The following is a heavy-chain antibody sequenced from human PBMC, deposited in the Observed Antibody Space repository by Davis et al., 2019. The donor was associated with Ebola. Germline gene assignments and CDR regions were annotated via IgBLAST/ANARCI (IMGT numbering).Heavy chain of an antibody. CDR2: IIPIFGTA. CDR3: ARDPVATPFDY. D-gene: IGHD2-15*01. J-gene: IGHJ4*02. V-gene: IGHV1-69*06. Sequence: SVKVSCKASGGTFSSYAISWVRQAPGQGLEWMGGIIPIFGTANYAQKFQGRVTITADKSTSTAYMELRSLRSDDTAVYYCARDPVATPFDYWGQGTLVTVSS. CDR1: GGTFSSYA.